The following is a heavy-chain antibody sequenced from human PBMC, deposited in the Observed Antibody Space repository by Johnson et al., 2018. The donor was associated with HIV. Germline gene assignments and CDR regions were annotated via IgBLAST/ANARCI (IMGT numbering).Heavy chain of an antibody. Sequence: VQLVESGGGVVQPGRSLRLSCAASGFTFSNYGMHWVRQAPGKGLEWVAFIWYDGSNKYYADSVKGRFTISRDNSKNTLYLQMNSLRAEDTAVYYCASYCSGGSCYRRSPSDAFDIWGQGTMVTVSS. V-gene: IGHV3-33*01. CDR2: IWYDGSNK. D-gene: IGHD2-15*01. CDR1: GFTFSNYG. CDR3: ASYCSGGSCYRRSPSDAFDI. J-gene: IGHJ3*02.